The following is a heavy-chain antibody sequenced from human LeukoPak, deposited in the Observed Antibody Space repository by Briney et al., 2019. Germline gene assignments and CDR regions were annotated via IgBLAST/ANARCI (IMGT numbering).Heavy chain of an antibody. D-gene: IGHD5-24*01. CDR3: ARENGYKYDY. CDR2: IYYSGST. J-gene: IGHJ4*02. V-gene: IGHV4-39*07. CDR1: GGSISSYY. Sequence: SETLSLTCTVSGGSISSYYWGWIRQPPGKGLEWIGSIYYSGSTYYNPSLKSRVTISVDTSKNQFSLKLRSVTAADTAVYYCARENGYKYDYWGQGTLVTVSS.